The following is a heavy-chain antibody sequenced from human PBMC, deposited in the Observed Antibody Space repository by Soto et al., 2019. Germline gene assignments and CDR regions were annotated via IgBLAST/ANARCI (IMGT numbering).Heavy chain of an antibody. D-gene: IGHD3-10*01. CDR3: AKASSLWFGELLKSYFDY. J-gene: IGHJ4*02. CDR2: ISYDGSNK. CDR1: GFTFSSYG. V-gene: IGHV3-30*18. Sequence: GGSLRLSCAASGFTFSSYGMHWVRQAPGKGLEWVAVISYDGSNKYYADSVKGRFTISRDNSKNTLCLQMNSLRAEDTAVYYCAKASSLWFGELLKSYFDYWGQGTLVTVSS.